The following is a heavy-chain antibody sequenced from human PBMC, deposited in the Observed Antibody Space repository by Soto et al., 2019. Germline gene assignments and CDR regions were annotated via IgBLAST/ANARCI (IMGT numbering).Heavy chain of an antibody. D-gene: IGHD3-10*01. V-gene: IGHV3-30*18. CDR3: AKDRMGAGVRGYFDY. Sequence: QVQLVESGGGVVQPGKSLRLSCAGSGFTFSSYGMDWVRQAPGKGLEWVAVISYDGSNKYYADSVKGRFTISRDNSKNTLYRQMGSLRADDTAVYYCAKDRMGAGVRGYFDYWGQGTLVTVSS. CDR1: GFTFSSYG. J-gene: IGHJ4*02. CDR2: ISYDGSNK.